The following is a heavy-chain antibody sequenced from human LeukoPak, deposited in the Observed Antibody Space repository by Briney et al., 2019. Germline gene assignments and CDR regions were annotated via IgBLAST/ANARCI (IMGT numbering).Heavy chain of an antibody. CDR3: ARHGGYYSSDPLDY. Sequence: GGSLRLSCAASGFTPSSYWMTWVRQAPGKGLEWVANINQDGHAQYYVQSVRGRFTISRDNAKSSLYLQMNSLSVEDTGVYYCARHGGYYSSDPLDYWGQGTLVTVSS. D-gene: IGHD3-22*01. CDR1: GFTPSSYW. CDR2: INQDGHAQ. J-gene: IGHJ4*02. V-gene: IGHV3-7*01.